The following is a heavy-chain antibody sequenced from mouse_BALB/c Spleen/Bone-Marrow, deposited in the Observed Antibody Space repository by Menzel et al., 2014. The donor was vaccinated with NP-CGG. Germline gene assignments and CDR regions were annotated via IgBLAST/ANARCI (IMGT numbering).Heavy chain of an antibody. D-gene: IGHD2-1*01. CDR3: AKPTGNYLFPY. CDR2: IWGDGSA. CDR1: GFSLTSYG. V-gene: IGHV2-3*01. Sequence: VKLQESGPGLVAPSQSLSITCTVSGFSLTSYGVSWVRQPPGKGLEWLGIIWGDGSANYHSALISRLSISKDNSKSQVFLKLNSLQTDDTATYYCAKPTGNYLFPYWGQGTLVTVSA. J-gene: IGHJ3*01.